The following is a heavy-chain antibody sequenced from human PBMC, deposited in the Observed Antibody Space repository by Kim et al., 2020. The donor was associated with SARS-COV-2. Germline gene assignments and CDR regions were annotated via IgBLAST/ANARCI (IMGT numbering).Heavy chain of an antibody. J-gene: IGHJ6*02. Sequence: SVKVSCKASGGTFSSYAISWVRQAPGQGLEWMGGIIPIFGTANYAQKFQGRVTITADESTSTAYMELSSLRSEDTAVYYCARGAGIAVAGTWSHYYYYGMDVWGQGTTVTVSS. D-gene: IGHD6-19*01. CDR3: ARGAGIAVAGTWSHYYYYGMDV. V-gene: IGHV1-69*13. CDR2: IIPIFGTA. CDR1: GGTFSSYA.